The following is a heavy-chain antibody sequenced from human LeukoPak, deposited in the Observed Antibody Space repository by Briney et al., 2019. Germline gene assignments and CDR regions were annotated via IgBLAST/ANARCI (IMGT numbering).Heavy chain of an antibody. D-gene: IGHD3/OR15-3a*01. CDR2: ISGSGGST. CDR3: AKGKGLVINYYYGMDV. CDR1: GFTFNSYA. Sequence: GSLRLSCSASGFTFNSYAMNWVRQAPGKGLEWVSAISGSGGSTYYADSVKGRFTISRDNSKNTVYLQMNSLRAEDTAVYYCAKGKGLVINYYYGMDVWGQGTTVTVSS. V-gene: IGHV3-23*01. J-gene: IGHJ6*02.